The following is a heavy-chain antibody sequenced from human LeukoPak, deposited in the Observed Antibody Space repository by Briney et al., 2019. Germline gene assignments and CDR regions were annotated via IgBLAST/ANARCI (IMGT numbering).Heavy chain of an antibody. D-gene: IGHD5-18*01. Sequence: PGGSLRLSCAASGFTFSRYWMNWVRQAPGKGLEGLANIKQDGSENYYVDSVKGRFTISRDNAKSSLYLQMNSLRAEDTALYYCARDPSRGYSYGSVDYWGQGTLVTVSS. V-gene: IGHV3-7*01. CDR2: IKQDGSEN. CDR1: GFTFSRYW. J-gene: IGHJ4*02. CDR3: ARDPSRGYSYGSVDY.